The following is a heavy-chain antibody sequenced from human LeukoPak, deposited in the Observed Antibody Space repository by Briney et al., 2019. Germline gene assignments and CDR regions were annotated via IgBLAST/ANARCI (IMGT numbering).Heavy chain of an antibody. J-gene: IGHJ4*02. D-gene: IGHD3-3*01. CDR3: ARSPLWWSGYAYFDY. CDR1: GGTFSSYA. V-gene: IGHV1-69*05. CDR2: IIPIFGTA. Sequence: GASVKVSCKASGGTFSSYAISWVRQAPGQGLEWMGGIIPIFGTANYAQKFQGRVTITTDESTSTAYMELSSLRSEDTAVYYCARSPLWWSGYAYFDYWGQGTLVTVSS.